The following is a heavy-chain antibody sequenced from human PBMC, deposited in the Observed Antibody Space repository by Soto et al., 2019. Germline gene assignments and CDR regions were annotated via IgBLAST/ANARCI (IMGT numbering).Heavy chain of an antibody. V-gene: IGHV3-33*01. J-gene: IGHJ6*03. CDR3: ARLYCSSTSCPFRYYYYYYMDV. CDR1: GFTFSSYG. D-gene: IGHD2-2*01. CDR2: IWYDGSNK. Sequence: GGSLRLSCAASGFTFSSYGMHWVRQAPGKGLEWVAVIWYDGSNKYYADSVKGRFTISRDNSKNTLYLQMNSLRAEDTAVYYCARLYCSSTSCPFRYYYYYYMDVWGKGTTVTVSS.